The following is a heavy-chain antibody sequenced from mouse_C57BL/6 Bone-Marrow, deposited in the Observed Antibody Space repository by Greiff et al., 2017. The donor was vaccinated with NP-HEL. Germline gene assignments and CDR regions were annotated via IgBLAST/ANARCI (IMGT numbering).Heavy chain of an antibody. CDR3: ARLIYYYGSRDWYFDV. CDR2: IRNKANGYTT. V-gene: IGHV7-3*01. CDR1: GFTFTDYY. J-gene: IGHJ1*03. Sequence: EVNLVESGGGLVQPGGSLSLSCAASGFTFTDYYMSWVRQPPGKALEWLGFIRNKANGYTTEYSASVKGRFTISRDNSQSILYLQMNALRAEDSATYYCARLIYYYGSRDWYFDVWGTGTTVTVSS. D-gene: IGHD1-1*01.